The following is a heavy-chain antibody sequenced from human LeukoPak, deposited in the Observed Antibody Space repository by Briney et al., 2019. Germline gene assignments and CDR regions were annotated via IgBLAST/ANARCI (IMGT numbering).Heavy chain of an antibody. CDR1: RFTFSSYG. Sequence: GGSLRLSCAASRFTFSSYGMHWVRQAPGKGLEWVSYISSSGSIIYYADSVKGRFTISRDNAKNSLYLQMNSLRAEDTAVYYCARGLYYYGSGSYYNRENSYWGQGTLVTVSS. J-gene: IGHJ4*02. V-gene: IGHV3-48*04. D-gene: IGHD3-10*01. CDR3: ARGLYYYGSGSYYNRENSY. CDR2: ISSSGSII.